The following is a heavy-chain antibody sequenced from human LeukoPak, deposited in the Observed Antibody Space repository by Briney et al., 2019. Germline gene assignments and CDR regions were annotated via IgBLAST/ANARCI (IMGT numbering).Heavy chain of an antibody. D-gene: IGHD1-26*01. V-gene: IGHV3-21*01. Sequence: GGPLRLSCAASGFTFSSYSMNWVRQAPGKGLEWVSSISSSSSYIYYADSVKGRFTISRDNAKNSLYLQMNSLRAEDAAVYYCARVRGEWELPFGYWGQGTLVTVSS. CDR1: GFTFSSYS. CDR3: ARVRGEWELPFGY. J-gene: IGHJ4*02. CDR2: ISSSSSYI.